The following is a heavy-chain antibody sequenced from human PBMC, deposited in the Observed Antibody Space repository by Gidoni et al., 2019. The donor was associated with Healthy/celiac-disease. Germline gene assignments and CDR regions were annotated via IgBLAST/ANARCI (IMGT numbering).Heavy chain of an antibody. CDR1: GGTFSRYA. J-gene: IGHJ4*02. V-gene: IGHV1-69*01. Sequence: QVQLVQSGAEVKKPGSSVKVSCKASGGTFSRYAISWVRQAPGQGLEWMGGIIPIFGKANYAKKCQGRATITADESTSTAYMELSSLRSEETAVYYCARQGGDSPHIFDYWGQGTLVTVSS. CDR3: ARQGGDSPHIFDY. CDR2: IIPIFGKA. D-gene: IGHD2-21*02.